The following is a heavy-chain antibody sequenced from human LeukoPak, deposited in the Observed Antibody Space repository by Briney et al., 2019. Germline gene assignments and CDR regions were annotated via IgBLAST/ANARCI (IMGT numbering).Heavy chain of an antibody. Sequence: SETLSLSCAVSGYSISSGYYWGWIRQPPGKGQEWIGSIYHSGSTYYNPSLKSRVTISVDTSKNQFSLKLSSVTAADTAVYNCAKDREPRGFDYWGQGTLVTVSS. D-gene: IGHD1-14*01. V-gene: IGHV4-38-2*02. J-gene: IGHJ4*02. CDR1: GYSISSGYY. CDR3: AKDREPRGFDY. CDR2: IYHSGST.